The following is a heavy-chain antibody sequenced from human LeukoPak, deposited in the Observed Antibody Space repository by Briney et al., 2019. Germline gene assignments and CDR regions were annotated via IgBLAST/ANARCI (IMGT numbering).Heavy chain of an antibody. CDR3: ARDRGGFTMVRGVRSNYYYYMDV. D-gene: IGHD3-10*01. CDR2: ISYDGSNK. Sequence: PGGSLRLSCAASGFTFSSYAMHWVRQAPGKGLEWVAVISYDGSNKYYADSVKGRFTISRDNSKNTLYLQMNSLRAEDTAVYYCARDRGGFTMVRGVRSNYYYYMDVWGKGTTVTISS. J-gene: IGHJ6*03. CDR1: GFTFSSYA. V-gene: IGHV3-30*04.